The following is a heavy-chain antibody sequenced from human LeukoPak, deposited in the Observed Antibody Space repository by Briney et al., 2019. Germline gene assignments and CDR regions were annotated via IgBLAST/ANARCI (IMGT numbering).Heavy chain of an antibody. J-gene: IGHJ3*02. CDR1: GGSISSSSYY. D-gene: IGHD3-22*01. CDR3: ARDSVVPAVGKGIVVVTVGAFDI. V-gene: IGHV4-39*07. Sequence: SETLSLTCTVSGGSISSSSYYWGWIRQPPGKGLEWIGSIYYSGSTYYNPSLKSRVTISVDTSKNQFSLKLSSVTAADTAVYYCARDSVVPAVGKGIVVVTVGAFDIWGQGTMVTVSS. CDR2: IYYSGST.